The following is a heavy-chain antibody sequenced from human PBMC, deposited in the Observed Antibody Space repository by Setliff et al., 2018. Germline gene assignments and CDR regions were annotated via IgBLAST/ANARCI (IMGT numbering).Heavy chain of an antibody. CDR2: ISVYTGHT. V-gene: IGHV1-18*01. Sequence: ASVKVSCKASGYSFSNYDIMWVRQAPGQGLEWMGWISVYTGHTKSAQEFQGRVTMTTDTSTSTAYMELRSLTSDDTAVYYCARSQWDGLWFKELLSNWGQGTLVTVS. D-gene: IGHD3-10*01. J-gene: IGHJ4*02. CDR1: GYSFSNYD. CDR3: ARSQWDGLWFKELLSN.